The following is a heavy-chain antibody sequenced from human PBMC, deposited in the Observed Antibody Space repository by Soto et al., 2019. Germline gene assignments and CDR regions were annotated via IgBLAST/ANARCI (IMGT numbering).Heavy chain of an antibody. CDR1: RFTVNSNY. V-gene: IGHV3-66*01. CDR3: ARDQGYSHY. D-gene: IGHD5-18*01. J-gene: IGHJ4*02. Sequence: GGSMRLSCAASRFTVNSNYMSWVRQAPGKGLEWVSVIYSGGSTYYADSVKGRFTISRDNSKNTLYLQMNSLRAEDTAVYYCARDQGYSHYWGQGTLVTVSS. CDR2: IYSGGST.